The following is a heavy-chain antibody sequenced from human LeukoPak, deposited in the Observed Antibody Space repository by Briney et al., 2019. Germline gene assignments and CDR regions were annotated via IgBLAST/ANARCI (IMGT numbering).Heavy chain of an antibody. D-gene: IGHD3-22*01. Sequence: GGSLRLSCAASGFTFSSYGMHWVRQAPGKGLEWVAVIWYDGSNKYYADSVKGRFTISRDNSKNTLYLQMNSLRAEDTAVYYCAGDGNYYDSHYYFDYWGQGTLVTVSS. J-gene: IGHJ4*02. CDR3: AGDGNYYDSHYYFDY. CDR2: IWYDGSNK. V-gene: IGHV3-33*01. CDR1: GFTFSSYG.